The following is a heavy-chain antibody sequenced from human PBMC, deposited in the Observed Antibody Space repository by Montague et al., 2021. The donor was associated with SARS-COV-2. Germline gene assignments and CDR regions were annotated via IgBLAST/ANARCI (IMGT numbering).Heavy chain of an antibody. D-gene: IGHD4-23*01. Sequence: SLPCPVSGGSVSRRSYYWGWLRQPPGKGLEWVGSIYYSGSTHYHPSLTSRVTLSVDTSKNQFSLNLSSVTAPDTAGYYCARRGDYGGPRFDYWGQGTLVSVSS. V-gene: IGHV4-39*01. CDR3: ARRGDYGGPRFDY. J-gene: IGHJ4*02. CDR1: GGSVSRRSYY. CDR2: IYYSGST.